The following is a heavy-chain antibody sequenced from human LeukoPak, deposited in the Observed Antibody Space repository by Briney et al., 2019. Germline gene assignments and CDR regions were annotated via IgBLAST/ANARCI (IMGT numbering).Heavy chain of an antibody. V-gene: IGHV3-23*01. CDR1: GFSFPYG. CDR3: AKGRGFRVWAPWDN. J-gene: IGHJ4*02. Sequence: PGGSLRLSCEASGFSFPYGMSWVCQAPGKGLEWVSGITNSGENTYYADSVKGRFTISRDNSKNTLFLEMNSLRVEDTAVYYCAKGRGFRVWAPWDNWGQGTLITVSS. D-gene: IGHD3-16*01. CDR2: ITNSGENT.